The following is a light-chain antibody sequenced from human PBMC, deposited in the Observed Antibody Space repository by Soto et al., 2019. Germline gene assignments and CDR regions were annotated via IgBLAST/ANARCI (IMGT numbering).Light chain of an antibody. V-gene: IGLV2-14*01. CDR1: ISDVGGYNY. CDR2: EVS. Sequence: LTQPASVSGSPGQSITISCTGTISDVGGYNYVSWYQHHPGKAPTLIIYEVSNRPSGVSNRFSGSKSGNTASLTISGLQAEDEADYYCSSYAGSLSLYVFGPGTKVTVL. CDR3: SSYAGSLSLYV. J-gene: IGLJ1*01.